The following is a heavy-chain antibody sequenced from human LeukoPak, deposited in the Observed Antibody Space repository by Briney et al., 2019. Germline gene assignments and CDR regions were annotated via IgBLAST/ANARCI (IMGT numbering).Heavy chain of an antibody. J-gene: IGHJ3*02. Sequence: ASVKLSCKASGYTLTSYGISWVRQAPGQGLEWMGWISAYNGNTNYAQKLQGRVTITTDTSTSTAYMELRSLRSDDTAVYYCARSSGTADDAFDIWGQGTMVTVSS. V-gene: IGHV1-18*01. D-gene: IGHD1-7*01. CDR1: GYTLTSYG. CDR3: ARSSGTADDAFDI. CDR2: ISAYNGNT.